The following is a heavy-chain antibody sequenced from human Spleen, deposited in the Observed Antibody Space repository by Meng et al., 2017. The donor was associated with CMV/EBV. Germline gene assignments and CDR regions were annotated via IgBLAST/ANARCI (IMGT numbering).Heavy chain of an antibody. Sequence: GGSLRLSCVASGFTFSNSWMSWVRQAPGKGLEWVANIKEDGGEKHYVDSVKGRFTISRDSAKNSLYLEMNSLSGEDTAVYYCAREKYGGAYFDYWGQGTLVTVSS. CDR2: IKEDGGEK. V-gene: IGHV3-7*01. J-gene: IGHJ4*02. CDR3: AREKYGGAYFDY. D-gene: IGHD4-23*01. CDR1: GFTFSNSW.